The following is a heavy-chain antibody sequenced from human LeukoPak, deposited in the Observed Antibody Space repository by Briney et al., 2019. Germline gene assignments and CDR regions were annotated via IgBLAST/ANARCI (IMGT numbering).Heavy chain of an antibody. J-gene: IGHJ4*02. CDR1: GYTFTSYG. Sequence: ASVKVSCKASGYTFTSYGISWVRQAPGQGLEWMGRINPNGGGTNYAQKFQGRVTMTRDTSISTAYMELSRLRSDDTAVYYCARDYYGSGSYYGNFDYWGQGTLVTVSS. V-gene: IGHV1-2*06. CDR3: ARDYYGSGSYYGNFDY. D-gene: IGHD3-10*01. CDR2: INPNGGGT.